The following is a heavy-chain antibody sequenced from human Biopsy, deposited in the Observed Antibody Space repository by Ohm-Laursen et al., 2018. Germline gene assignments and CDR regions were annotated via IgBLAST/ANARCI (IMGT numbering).Heavy chain of an antibody. CDR1: EGTFSNYG. D-gene: IGHD3-9*01. CDR2: NIPILGTG. J-gene: IGHJ1*01. V-gene: IGHV1-69*13. CDR3: ATKLTGYFHH. Sequence: VKISCKAPEGTFSNYGVNWVRQAPGQGLEWMGGNIPILGTGNYAHQFQDRVTVVADTSTSTATMELRSLRSDDTAVYYCATKLTGYFHHWGQGTLVIVSS.